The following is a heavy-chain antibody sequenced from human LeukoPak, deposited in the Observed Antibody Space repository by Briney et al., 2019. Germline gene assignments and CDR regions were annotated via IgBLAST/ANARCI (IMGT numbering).Heavy chain of an antibody. Sequence: GGSLRLSCAASGFTFSDHYMDWVRQAPGKGLEWVGRARDKAHSHTTVYAASVEGRFTVSRDDSKNSLFLQMNSLRTEDTAVYYCAKDLYGYNPRGAFDIWGQGTMVTVSS. CDR3: AKDLYGYNPRGAFDI. V-gene: IGHV3-72*01. D-gene: IGHD5-24*01. CDR1: GFTFSDHY. J-gene: IGHJ3*02. CDR2: ARDKAHSHTT.